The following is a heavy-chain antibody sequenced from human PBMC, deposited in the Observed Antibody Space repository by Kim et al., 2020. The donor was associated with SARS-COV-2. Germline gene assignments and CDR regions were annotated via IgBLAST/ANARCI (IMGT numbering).Heavy chain of an antibody. CDR2: IYSGGST. J-gene: IGHJ5*02. CDR3: ARDSPGSFVWFDP. CDR1: GFTVSSNY. Sequence: GGSLRLSCAASGFTVSSNYMSWVRQAPGKGLEWVSVIYSGGSTYYADSVKGRFTISRDNSKNTLYLQMNSLRAEDTAVYYCARDSPGSFVWFDPWGQGTLVTVSS. V-gene: IGHV3-66*01.